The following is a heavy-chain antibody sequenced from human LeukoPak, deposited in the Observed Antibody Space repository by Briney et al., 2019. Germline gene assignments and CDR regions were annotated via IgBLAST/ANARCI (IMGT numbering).Heavy chain of an antibody. V-gene: IGHV3-21*01. J-gene: IGHJ4*02. D-gene: IGHD3-10*01. Sequence: GGSLRLSCAASGFTFSSYSMNWVRQAPGKGLEWVSSISSRSSHIYYADSVKGRFTISRDNAKNSLYLQMNSLRTEDTAVYYCARDRIWFGELLFDYWGQGTLVTVSS. CDR2: ISSRSSHI. CDR3: ARDRIWFGELLFDY. CDR1: GFTFSSYS.